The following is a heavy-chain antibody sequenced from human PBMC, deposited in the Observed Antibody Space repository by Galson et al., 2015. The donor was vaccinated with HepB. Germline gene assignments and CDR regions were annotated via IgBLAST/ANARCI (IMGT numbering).Heavy chain of an antibody. D-gene: IGHD3-3*01. Sequence: SVTVSCKAPGYTFTGYYMHWVRQAPGQGLEWMGWINPNSGDTVYAQKFQGRVTMTRDTSISTAYMELSRLRSDDTAIYYCATRSTFGVVNSYWGQGTLVTVSS. CDR3: ATRSTFGVVNSY. J-gene: IGHJ4*02. V-gene: IGHV1-2*02. CDR2: INPNSGDT. CDR1: GYTFTGYY.